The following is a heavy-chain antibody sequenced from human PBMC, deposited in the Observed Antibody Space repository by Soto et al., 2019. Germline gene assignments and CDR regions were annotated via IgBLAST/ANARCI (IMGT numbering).Heavy chain of an antibody. CDR1: GFSLSTSGVG. Sequence: QITLKESGPTLVKPTQTLTLTCTFSGFSLSTSGVGVGWIRQPPGKALEWLALIYWDDDKRYSPSLKSRLTIPKDTSKNQVVLTLTNMDPVDTATYYCAHSMADYYVSGSQVDYWGQGTLVTVSS. J-gene: IGHJ4*02. D-gene: IGHD3-10*01. V-gene: IGHV2-5*02. CDR2: IYWDDDK. CDR3: AHSMADYYVSGSQVDY.